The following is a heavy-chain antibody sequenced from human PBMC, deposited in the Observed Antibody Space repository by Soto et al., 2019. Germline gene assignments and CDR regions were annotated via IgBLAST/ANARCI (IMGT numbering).Heavy chain of an antibody. D-gene: IGHD2-2*01. J-gene: IGHJ4*02. CDR1: GGSISSGDYY. Sequence: SETLFLTCTVSGGSISSGDYYWSWIRQPPGKGLEWIGYIYYSGSTYYNPSLKSRVTISVDTSKNQFSLKLSSVTAADTAVYYCARAGSYPPGRFDYWGQGTLVTV. CDR2: IYYSGST. CDR3: ARAGSYPPGRFDY. V-gene: IGHV4-30-4*01.